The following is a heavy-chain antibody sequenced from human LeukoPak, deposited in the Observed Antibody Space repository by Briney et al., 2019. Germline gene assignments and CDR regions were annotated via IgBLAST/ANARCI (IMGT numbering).Heavy chain of an antibody. CDR3: AREVYRIGVGGFDL. V-gene: IGHV3-20*04. D-gene: IGHD6-19*01. J-gene: IGHJ5*02. CDR2: IYWKGGPT. CDR1: GFSFDDYG. Sequence: GGSLRLSCAASGFSFDDYGMAWLRQAPGKGLEGVGDIYWKGGPTSYADCLKGRFTISRNNAKKSLYLRMDSLRAEDTALYYCAREVYRIGVGGFDLWGQGTLVIVSS.